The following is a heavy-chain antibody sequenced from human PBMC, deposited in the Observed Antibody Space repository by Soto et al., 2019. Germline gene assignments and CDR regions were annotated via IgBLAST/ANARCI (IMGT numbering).Heavy chain of an antibody. Sequence: SETLSLTCSVSGGSVSDKTYYWSWIRPPPGKRLEWIGYVYYSGTTNYNPSLKSRVTISVDLSKNRFSLRLSSVTTADTALYYCARTTAVPNTLRSRYFFDYWGQGTLVTVSS. CDR1: GGSVSDKTYY. D-gene: IGHD4-17*01. CDR2: VYYSGTT. J-gene: IGHJ4*02. CDR3: ARTTAVPNTLRSRYFFDY. V-gene: IGHV4-61*01.